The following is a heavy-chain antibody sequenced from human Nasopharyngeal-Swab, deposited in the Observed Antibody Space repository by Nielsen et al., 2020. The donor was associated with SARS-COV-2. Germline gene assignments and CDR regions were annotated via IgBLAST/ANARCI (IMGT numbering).Heavy chain of an antibody. D-gene: IGHD2-2*01. CDR3: ARDLGGGYCTTTNCPGS. J-gene: IGHJ1*01. Sequence: LKISCVGSGFTVSSNIMSWVRQAPGKGLEWVSHVYSAGNAFYADSVRGRFTISRDDSKNTLYLQMNNVRAEDTAVYYCARDLGGGYCTTTNCPGSWGQGTLVTVSS. CDR1: GFTVSSNI. V-gene: IGHV3-53*01. CDR2: VYSAGNA.